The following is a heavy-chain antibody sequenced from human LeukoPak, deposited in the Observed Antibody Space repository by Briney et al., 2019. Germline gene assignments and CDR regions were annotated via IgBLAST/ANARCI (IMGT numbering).Heavy chain of an antibody. CDR2: MNPNSGNT. V-gene: IGHV1-8*02. CDR1: GYTFTSYY. CDR3: ARGGGIGYYDSSGYYYY. J-gene: IGHJ4*02. Sequence: ASVKVSCKASGYTFTSYYMHWVRQAPGQGLEWMGWMNPNSGNTGYAQKFQGRVTMTRNTSISTAYMELSSLRSEDTAVYYCARGGGIGYYDSSGYYYYWGQGTLVTVFS. D-gene: IGHD3-22*01.